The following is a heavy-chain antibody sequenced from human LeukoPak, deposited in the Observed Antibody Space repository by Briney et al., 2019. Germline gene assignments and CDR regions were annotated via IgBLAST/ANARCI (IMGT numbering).Heavy chain of an antibody. CDR3: ARGIWFGDNWFDP. J-gene: IGHJ5*02. Sequence: PGGSLRLSCAASGFTFSDYYMSWIRQAPRKGLEWVSYISSSGSTIYYADSVKGRFTISRDNAKNSLYLQMNSLRAEDTAVYYCARGIWFGDNWFDPWGQGTLVTVSS. CDR1: GFTFSDYY. D-gene: IGHD3-10*01. V-gene: IGHV3-11*01. CDR2: ISSSGSTI.